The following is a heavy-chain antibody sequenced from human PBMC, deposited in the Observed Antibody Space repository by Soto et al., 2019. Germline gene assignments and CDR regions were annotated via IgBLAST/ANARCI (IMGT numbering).Heavy chain of an antibody. Sequence: ASVKVSCKASGYTFTGYYMHWVRQAPGQGLEWMGWINPNSGGTNYAQKFQGRVTMTRDASISTAYMELSRLRSDDTAVYYCASAAVTGTAGLDFWGQGTQVTVSS. J-gene: IGHJ4*02. CDR1: GYTFTGYY. CDR3: ASAAVTGTAGLDF. D-gene: IGHD6-19*01. CDR2: INPNSGGT. V-gene: IGHV1-2*02.